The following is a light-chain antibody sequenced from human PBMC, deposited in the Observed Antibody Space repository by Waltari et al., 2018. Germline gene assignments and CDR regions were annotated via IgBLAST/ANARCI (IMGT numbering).Light chain of an antibody. CDR2: SNN. J-gene: IGLJ3*02. CDR3: SSRDSSGEVV. CDR1: SLRDSS. V-gene: IGLV3-19*01. Sequence: SSELTQAPAVSVALGQTVRITCQGDSLRDSSAVWYQQKPRQAPVLVMYSNNNRPSGIPYRFSGSSSGNTGSLTITGAQAEDEADYHCSSRDSSGEVVFGGGTKLTVL.